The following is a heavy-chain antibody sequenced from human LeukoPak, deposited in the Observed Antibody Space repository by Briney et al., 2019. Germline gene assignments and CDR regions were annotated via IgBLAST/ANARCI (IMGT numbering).Heavy chain of an antibody. D-gene: IGHD3-10*01. V-gene: IGHV1-18*01. Sequence: ASVKVSCKASGYTFTSYGISWVRQAPGQGLEWMGWISAYNGNTNCAQKLQGRVTMTTGTSTSTAYMELRSLRSDDTAVYYCAVLDGSGSYYWFDPWGQGTLVTVSS. J-gene: IGHJ5*02. CDR3: AVLDGSGSYYWFDP. CDR2: ISAYNGNT. CDR1: GYTFTSYG.